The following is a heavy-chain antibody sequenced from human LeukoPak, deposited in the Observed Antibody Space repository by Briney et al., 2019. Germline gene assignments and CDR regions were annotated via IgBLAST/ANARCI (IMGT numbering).Heavy chain of an antibody. D-gene: IGHD6-13*01. CDR3: ARGGIAAAGTYYYYGMDV. Sequence: SVKVSCKASGGTFSSYAISWVRQAPGQGLEWMGRIIPILGIANYAQKFQGRVTITADKSTSTAYMELSSLRSEDTAVYYCARGGIAAAGTYYYYGMDVWGQGTTVTVSS. CDR1: GGTFSSYA. J-gene: IGHJ6*02. CDR2: IIPILGIA. V-gene: IGHV1-69*04.